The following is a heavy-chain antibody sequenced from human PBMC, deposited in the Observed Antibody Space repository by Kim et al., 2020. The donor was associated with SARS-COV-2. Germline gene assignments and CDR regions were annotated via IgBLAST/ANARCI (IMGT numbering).Heavy chain of an antibody. D-gene: IGHD3-10*01. Sequence: SVKVSCKASGGTFGSFPLSWVRQAPGQGLEWMGAILPVSGTANYAQKFQGRVTIDADESTSTVYMKLSSLTSGDTAVYYCARFYYGYYGMDVWGQGTTVTVSS. V-gene: IGHV1-69*13. CDR1: GGTFGSFP. J-gene: IGHJ6*02. CDR2: ILPVSGTA. CDR3: ARFYYGYYGMDV.